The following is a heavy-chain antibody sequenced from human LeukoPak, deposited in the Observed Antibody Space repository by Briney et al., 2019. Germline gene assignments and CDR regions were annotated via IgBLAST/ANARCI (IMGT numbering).Heavy chain of an antibody. J-gene: IGHJ4*02. CDR3: ARVAAADGNFDY. CDR1: GGSISSYY. Sequence: PSETLSLTCTASGGSISSYYWSWIRQPPGKGLEWIGYIYYSGSTNYNPSRKSRVTISVATSKNQFSLKLSSVTAADTAVYYCARVAAADGNFDYWGQGTLVTVSS. D-gene: IGHD6-13*01. V-gene: IGHV4-59*01. CDR2: IYYSGST.